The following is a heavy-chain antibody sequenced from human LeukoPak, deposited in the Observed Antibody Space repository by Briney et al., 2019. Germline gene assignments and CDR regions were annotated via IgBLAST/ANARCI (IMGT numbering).Heavy chain of an antibody. J-gene: IGHJ4*02. V-gene: IGHV3-21*01. CDR2: ISTSSSYI. CDR1: GFTFSNYN. CDR3: ARFGHIYDSSGYFY. Sequence: GGSLRLSCAASGFTFSNYNMNWLRQAPGKGLEWVSSISTSSSYIWYADSVKGRFTISRDNAKNSLHLQMNSLRAEDTAVYYCARFGHIYDSSGYFYWGQGSLVTVSS. D-gene: IGHD3-22*01.